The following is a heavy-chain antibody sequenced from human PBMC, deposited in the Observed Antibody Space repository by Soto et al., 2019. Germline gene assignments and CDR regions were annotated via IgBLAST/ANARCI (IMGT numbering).Heavy chain of an antibody. D-gene: IGHD2-15*01. CDR2: ISYSGST. CDR3: ATMGTPATGLYFFDY. V-gene: IGHV4-30-4*01. CDR1: GGSISSGNYY. J-gene: IGHJ4*02. Sequence: QVQLQESGPGLVKPSQTLSLTCTVSGGSISSGNYYWSWIRQPPGKGLEWIGFISYSGSTYYSTSLKSRVPISVVASKSQFSLDLSFVTAADTAVYYCATMGTPATGLYFFDYWGQGSLVTVSS.